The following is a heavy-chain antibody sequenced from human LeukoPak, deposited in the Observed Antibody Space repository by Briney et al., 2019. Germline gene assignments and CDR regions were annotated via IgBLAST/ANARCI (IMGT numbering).Heavy chain of an antibody. D-gene: IGHD5/OR15-5a*01. Sequence: SETLSLTCAVSGGSISTYYWNWIRQPPGKGLEWIGYIYYSGATNYDPSLESRVTISVDTSKNQFSLKLSSVTAADTAVYYCARTMSRSTKWFDPWGQGTLVTVSS. V-gene: IGHV4-59*08. CDR2: IYYSGAT. J-gene: IGHJ5*02. CDR1: GGSISTYY. CDR3: ARTMSRSTKWFDP.